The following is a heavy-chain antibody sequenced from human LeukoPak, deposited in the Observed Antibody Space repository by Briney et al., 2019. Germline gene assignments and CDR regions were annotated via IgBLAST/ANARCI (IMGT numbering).Heavy chain of an antibody. J-gene: IGHJ6*03. Sequence: GGSLRLSCAASGFTFSSYAMSWVRQAPGKGLEWVSAISGSGGSTYYADSVKGRFTISRDNSKNTLYLQMNSLRAEDTAVYYCARRGYPVYYYYMDVWGKGTTVTISS. CDR3: ARRGYPVYYYYMDV. CDR2: ISGSGGST. D-gene: IGHD5-12*01. V-gene: IGHV3-23*01. CDR1: GFTFSSYA.